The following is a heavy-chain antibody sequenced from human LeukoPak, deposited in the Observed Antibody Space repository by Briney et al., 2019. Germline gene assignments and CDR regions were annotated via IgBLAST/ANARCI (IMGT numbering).Heavy chain of an antibody. V-gene: IGHV5-51*01. CDR1: GYSFTSYW. J-gene: IGHJ6*03. CDR2: IYPGDSDT. Sequence: GESLKISCKGSGYSFTSYWIGWVRQMPGKGLEWMGIIYPGDSDTRYSPSFQGQVTISADKSISTAYLQWSSLKASDTAMYYCASSTLHTAMVPHPRYYYYMDVWGKGTTVTVSS. CDR3: ASSTLHTAMVPHPRYYYYMDV. D-gene: IGHD5-18*01.